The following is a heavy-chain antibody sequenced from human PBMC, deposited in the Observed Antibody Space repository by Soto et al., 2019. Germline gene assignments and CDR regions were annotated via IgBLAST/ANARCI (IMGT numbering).Heavy chain of an antibody. D-gene: IGHD3-10*01. J-gene: IGHJ4*02. V-gene: IGHV4-30-2*01. CDR3: ASQFSGLWLY. Sequence: SETLSLTCAVSGDSISSADYSWNWVRQPPGKGLEWIGYISHSGSTYYNPSLKSRVTISVDRSRNQFSLNLSSVTAADTAVYYCASQFSGLWLYWGQGALVTVSS. CDR2: ISHSGST. CDR1: GDSISSADYS.